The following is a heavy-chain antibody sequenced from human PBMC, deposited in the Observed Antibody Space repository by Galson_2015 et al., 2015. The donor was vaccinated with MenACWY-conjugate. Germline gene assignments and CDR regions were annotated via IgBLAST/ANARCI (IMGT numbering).Heavy chain of an antibody. V-gene: IGHV3-30*18. CDR1: GFTFSSFA. J-gene: IGHJ4*02. CDR2: VSYDGTKK. CDR3: AKGAVTAISYLDY. Sequence: FLRLSCAASGFTFSSFAMHWVRQAPGKGLEWVALVSYDGTKKYYGDSVEGRFTISKDNSKNQFYLQMNSLRPEDTGVYYCAKGAVTAISYLDYWCQGALVTVSS. D-gene: IGHD2-21*02.